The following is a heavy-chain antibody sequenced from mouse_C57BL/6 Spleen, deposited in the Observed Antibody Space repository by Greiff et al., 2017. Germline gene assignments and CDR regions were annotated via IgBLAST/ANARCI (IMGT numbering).Heavy chain of an antibody. CDR3: ARSEGDYDGFAY. CDR1: RYTFTSYW. Sequence: VQLQQPGAELVMPGASVKLSCKASRYTFTSYWMHWVKQRPGQGLEWIGEIDPSDSYTNYNQKFKGKSTLTVDKSSSTAYMQLSSLTSEDSAVYYCARSEGDYDGFAYWGQGTLVTVSA. J-gene: IGHJ3*01. V-gene: IGHV1-69*01. CDR2: IDPSDSYT. D-gene: IGHD2-4*01.